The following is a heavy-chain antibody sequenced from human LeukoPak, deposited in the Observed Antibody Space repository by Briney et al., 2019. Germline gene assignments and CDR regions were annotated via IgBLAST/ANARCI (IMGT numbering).Heavy chain of an antibody. V-gene: IGHV3-7*01. J-gene: IGHJ4*02. D-gene: IGHD3-22*01. CDR1: GFTFSNYW. CDR3: ARDRALYDSRRGYYYTEDDY. CDR2: INQDGSEK. Sequence: GGSLRLSCAASGFTFSNYWMSWVRQAPGKGLEWAANINQDGSEKYSVDSVKGRFTISRDNAKSSVFLQMNSLRVDDTAVYYCARDRALYDSRRGYYYTEDDYWGQGTLVTVSS.